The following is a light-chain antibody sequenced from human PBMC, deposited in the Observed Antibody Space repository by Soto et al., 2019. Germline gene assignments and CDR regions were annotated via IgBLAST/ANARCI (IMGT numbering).Light chain of an antibody. CDR1: SGDVGGYNF. V-gene: IGLV2-14*01. CDR3: CSYAGSTSYV. J-gene: IGLJ1*01. Sequence: QSVLTQPASVSGSPGQSSTISCTGTSGDVGGYNFVSWYQQYPGKAPKLMIHDVTARPSGVSIRFSGSKSGTTASLTISGLQPEDEADYYCCSYAGSTSYVFGTGTKVTVL. CDR2: DVT.